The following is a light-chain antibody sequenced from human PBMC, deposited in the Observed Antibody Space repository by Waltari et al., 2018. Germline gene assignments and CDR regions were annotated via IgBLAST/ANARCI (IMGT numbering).Light chain of an antibody. CDR1: GSNIGAGYD. CDR3: QSYDTSLSVV. V-gene: IGLV1-40*01. J-gene: IGLJ3*02. CDR2: GTS. Sequence: QSVLTQPPSVSGAPGQRVTISCTGSGSNIGAGYDVHWYQQLPRAAPKLLLYGTSSRPLGVPDRFFGSKSGTSASLAITGLQAEDEADYYCQSYDTSLSVVFGGGTKLTVL.